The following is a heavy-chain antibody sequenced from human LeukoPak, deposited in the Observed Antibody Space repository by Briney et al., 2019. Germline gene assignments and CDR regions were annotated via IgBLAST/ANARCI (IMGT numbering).Heavy chain of an antibody. CDR2: INSGGST. V-gene: IGHV3-66*01. CDR3: TRTYGDYDYYYGLDV. Sequence: PGGSLRLSCAASGFTVSNNYMAWVRQAPGKGLEWVSVINSGGSTDYADSVKSRFTISRDNSKNTLFLQMNSLRAEDTALYYCTRTYGDYDYYYGLDVWGQGTTVTVSS. J-gene: IGHJ6*02. CDR1: GFTVSNNY. D-gene: IGHD4-17*01.